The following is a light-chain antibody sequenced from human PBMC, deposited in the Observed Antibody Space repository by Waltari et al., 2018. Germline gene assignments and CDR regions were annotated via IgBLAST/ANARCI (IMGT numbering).Light chain of an antibody. CDR3: SSYAGSRGV. CDR1: SSDVGGYNY. J-gene: IGLJ1*01. V-gene: IGLV2-8*01. CDR2: EVN. Sequence: QSALTQPPSASGSPGQSVTISCTGTSSDVGGYNYVSWYQQHPGKAPKLMIFEVNKRPARVPDRFSGSRSGNTASLTVAGLHAEDEADYYCSSYAGSRGVFGTGTKVTVL.